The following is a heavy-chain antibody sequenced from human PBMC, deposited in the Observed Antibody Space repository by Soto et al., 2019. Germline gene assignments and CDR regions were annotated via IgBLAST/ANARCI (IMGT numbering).Heavy chain of an antibody. CDR1: GFTFSSYW. CDR2: INSDGSST. J-gene: IGHJ6*03. V-gene: IGHV3-74*01. Sequence: GGSLRLSCAASGFTFSSYWMHWVRQAPGKGLVWVSRINSDGSSTSYADSVKGRFTISRDNAKNTLYLQMNSLRAEDTAVYYCARSGSSSFPYYYYYYMDVWGKGTTVTVSS. D-gene: IGHD6-6*01. CDR3: ARSGSSSFPYYYYYYMDV.